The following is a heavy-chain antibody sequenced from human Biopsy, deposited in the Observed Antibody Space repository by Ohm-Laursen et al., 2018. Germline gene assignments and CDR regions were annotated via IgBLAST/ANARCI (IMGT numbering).Heavy chain of an antibody. CDR2: ISNRGST. J-gene: IGHJ3*01. D-gene: IGHD3-3*01. V-gene: IGHV4-59*01. Sequence: SETLSLTCTVSGGSISSDYWSWIRQSPGKGLEWIGYISNRGSTNYNPSLRGRVTISVDTSKNQFSLKLSSVTAADTAVFFCARLYRLDDYWNDDPPDAFDVRGQGTMVTVSS. CDR1: GGSISSDY. CDR3: ARLYRLDDYWNDDPPDAFDV.